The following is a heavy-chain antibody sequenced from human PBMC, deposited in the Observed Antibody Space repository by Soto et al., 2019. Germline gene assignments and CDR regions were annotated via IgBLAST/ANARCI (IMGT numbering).Heavy chain of an antibody. J-gene: IGHJ4*02. CDR3: ARVWIVGDSKRAPFDY. Sequence: QVQLVQSGAEVKKPGASVKVSCKASGYTFTSYAMHWVRQAPGQRREWMGWINAGNGNTKYSQKFQGRVTITRDTSASTAYMELSSLRSEDTAVYYCARVWIVGDSKRAPFDYWGQGTLVTVSS. CDR2: INAGNGNT. V-gene: IGHV1-3*01. D-gene: IGHD1-26*01. CDR1: GYTFTSYA.